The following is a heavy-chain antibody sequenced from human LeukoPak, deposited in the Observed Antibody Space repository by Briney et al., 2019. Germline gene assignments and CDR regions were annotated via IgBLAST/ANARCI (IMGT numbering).Heavy chain of an antibody. V-gene: IGHV4-39*01. CDR2: IYYSGST. D-gene: IGHD3-9*01. Sequence: SETLSLTCTVSGGSISSSSYHWGWIRQPPGKGLEWIGSIYYSGSTYYNPSLKSRVTISVDTSKNQFSLKLSSVTAADTAVYVWTRSGLTGMRRYLRQDAYYYGMDLWGQGTTVTVSS. CDR3: TRSGLTGMRRYLRQDAYYYGMDL. CDR1: GGSISSSSYH. J-gene: IGHJ6*02.